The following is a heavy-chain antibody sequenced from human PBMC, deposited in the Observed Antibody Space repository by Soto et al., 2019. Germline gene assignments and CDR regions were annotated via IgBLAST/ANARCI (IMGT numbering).Heavy chain of an antibody. D-gene: IGHD2-15*01. V-gene: IGHV2-5*02. Sequence: SGPTLVNPTQTLTLTCTFSGFSLSTSGVGVGWIRQPPGKALEWLALIYWDDDKRYSPSLKSRLTITKDTSKNQVVLTMTNMDPVDTATYYCAHTVGGCSGGSCYSFDYWGQGTLVTVSS. J-gene: IGHJ4*02. CDR1: GFSLSTSGVG. CDR3: AHTVGGCSGGSCYSFDY. CDR2: IYWDDDK.